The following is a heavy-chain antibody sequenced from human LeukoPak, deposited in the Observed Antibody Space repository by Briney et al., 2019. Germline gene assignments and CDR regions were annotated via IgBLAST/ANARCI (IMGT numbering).Heavy chain of an antibody. CDR3: ASPRDGYNTFDY. Sequence: ASVKVSCKASGGTFSSYAISWVRQAPGQGLEWMGRIIPIFGTANYAQRFQGRVTITTDESTSTAYMELSSLRSEDTAVYYCASPRDGYNTFDYWGQGTLVTVSS. J-gene: IGHJ4*02. V-gene: IGHV1-69*05. D-gene: IGHD5-24*01. CDR1: GGTFSSYA. CDR2: IIPIFGTA.